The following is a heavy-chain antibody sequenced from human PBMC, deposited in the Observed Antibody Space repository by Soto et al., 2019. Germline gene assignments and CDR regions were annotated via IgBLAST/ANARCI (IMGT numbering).Heavy chain of an antibody. J-gene: IGHJ4*02. CDR3: ARGRSVAGKKFDY. CDR1: GYTFSGYY. CDR2: INPNNGDT. V-gene: IGHV1-2*02. Sequence: QVQLVQSGAEVKKPGASVKVSCKASGYTFSGYYIHWVRQAPGQGPEWVGWINPNNGDTNYAQKYQGRVTMTRDTPITTVYMELNSLRSDDTAVYYCARGRSVAGKKFDYWGQGTLVTVS. D-gene: IGHD6-19*01.